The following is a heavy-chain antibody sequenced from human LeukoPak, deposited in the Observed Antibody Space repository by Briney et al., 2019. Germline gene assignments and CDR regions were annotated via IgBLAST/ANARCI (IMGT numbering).Heavy chain of an antibody. J-gene: IGHJ6*02. CDR1: GYTLTELS. D-gene: IGHD5-24*01. CDR2: FDPEDGET. CDR3: ARVALGRRWLQTSYYYGMDV. Sequence: GASVKVSCKVSGYTLTELSMHWVRQAPGKGLEWMGGFDPEDGETIYAQKFQGRVTITADESTSTAYMELSSLRSEDTAVYYCARVALGRRWLQTSYYYGMDVWGQGTTVTVSS. V-gene: IGHV1-24*01.